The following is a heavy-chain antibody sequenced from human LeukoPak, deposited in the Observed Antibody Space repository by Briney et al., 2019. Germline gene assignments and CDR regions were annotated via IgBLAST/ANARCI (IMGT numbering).Heavy chain of an antibody. Sequence: GGSLRLSCAASGFTFSSYSMNWVRQAPGKGLEWVSYISSSSSTIYYADSVKGRFTISRDNAKNSLYLQMNSLRDEDTAVYYCAREYYDSWPGVIDYWGQGTLVTVSS. J-gene: IGHJ4*02. CDR1: GFTFSSYS. CDR2: ISSSSSTI. CDR3: AREYYDSWPGVIDY. V-gene: IGHV3-48*02. D-gene: IGHD3-22*01.